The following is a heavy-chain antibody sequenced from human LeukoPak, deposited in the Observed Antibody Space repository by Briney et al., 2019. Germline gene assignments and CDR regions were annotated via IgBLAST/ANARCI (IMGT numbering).Heavy chain of an antibody. CDR3: ARDLYIVGATGSYY. J-gene: IGHJ4*02. Sequence: GGSLRLSCAASGFTFSSYSMNWARQAPGKGLEWVSYISSSSSTIYYADSVKGRFTISRDNAKNSLYLQMNSLRAEDTAVYYCARDLYIVGATGSYYWGQGTLVTVSS. CDR1: GFTFSSYS. D-gene: IGHD1-26*01. V-gene: IGHV3-48*04. CDR2: ISSSSSTI.